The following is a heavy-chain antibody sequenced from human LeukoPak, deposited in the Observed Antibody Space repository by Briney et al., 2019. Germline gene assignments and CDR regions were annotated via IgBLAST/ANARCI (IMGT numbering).Heavy chain of an antibody. V-gene: IGHV4-39*07. CDR3: ASDVYSSSYYFALDV. Sequence: SETLSLTCIVSGASLSSGSYYWGWIRQPPGKGLEYIGSIYHSGSAFYNPSLTSRVTISVDTSRNQFSLEVNSVTAADTAVYYCASDVYSSSYYFALDVWGQRTVVTVSS. J-gene: IGHJ3*01. CDR1: GASLSSGSYY. CDR2: IYHSGSA. D-gene: IGHD6-13*01.